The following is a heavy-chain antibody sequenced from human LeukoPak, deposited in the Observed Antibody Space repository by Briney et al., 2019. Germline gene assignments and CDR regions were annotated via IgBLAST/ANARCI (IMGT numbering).Heavy chain of an antibody. CDR2: IYYSGST. Sequence: PSETLSLTCTVSGGSISSYYWSWLRQPPGKGLEWIGYIYYSGSTNYNPSLKSRVTISVDTSKNQFSLKLSSVTAADTAVYYCARDRAYYGSGSYYNWFDPWGQGTLVTVSS. D-gene: IGHD3-10*01. V-gene: IGHV4-59*01. CDR1: GGSISSYY. J-gene: IGHJ5*02. CDR3: ARDRAYYGSGSYYNWFDP.